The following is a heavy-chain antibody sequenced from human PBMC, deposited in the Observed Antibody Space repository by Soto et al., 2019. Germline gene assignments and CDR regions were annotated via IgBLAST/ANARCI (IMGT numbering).Heavy chain of an antibody. CDR3: AKGLSTASSFDS. J-gene: IGHJ4*02. CDR2: ISTSAGRT. Sequence: VGSLRLSCAASGFTFSHHDMSWVRQAPGKGLEWVSAISTSAGRTHYADSVKGRFTISRDNSKNMLSLQMNSLRPEDTAVYHCAKGLSTASSFDSWGQGTLVTVSS. D-gene: IGHD2-8*02. V-gene: IGHV3-23*01. CDR1: GFTFSHHD.